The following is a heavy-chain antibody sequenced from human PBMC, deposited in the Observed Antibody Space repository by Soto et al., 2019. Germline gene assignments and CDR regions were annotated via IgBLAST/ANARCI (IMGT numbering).Heavy chain of an antibody. CDR1: RYSFRSYC. J-gene: IGHJ3*02. CDR3: ARLGFSLGAFDI. V-gene: IGHV5-10-1*01. D-gene: IGHD7-27*01. Sequence: XEALKVSCNPSRYSFRSYCIGSVFQKPGKGLEWMGKIDPNDSERNYSPSFQGHVISTADKSISIAYLQWSRLTASDTAMYYCARLGFSLGAFDIWAQMTMVT. CDR2: IDPNDSER.